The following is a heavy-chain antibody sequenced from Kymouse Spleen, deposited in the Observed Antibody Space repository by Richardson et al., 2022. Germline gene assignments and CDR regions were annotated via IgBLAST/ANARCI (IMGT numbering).Heavy chain of an antibody. CDR2: ISSSSSYI. D-gene: IGHD3-10*01. V-gene: IGHV3-21*03. Sequence: EVQLVESGGGLVKPGGSLRLSCAASGFTFSSYSMNWVRQAPGKGLEWVSSISSSSSYIYYADSVKGRFTISRDNAKNSLYLQMNSLRAEDTAVYYCARARITMVRGVKGYYYGMDVWGQGTTVTVSS. J-gene: IGHJ6*02. CDR1: GFTFSSYS. CDR3: ARARITMVRGVKGYYYGMDV.